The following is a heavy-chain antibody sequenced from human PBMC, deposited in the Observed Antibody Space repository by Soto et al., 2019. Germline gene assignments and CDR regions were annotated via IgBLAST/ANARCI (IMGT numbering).Heavy chain of an antibody. CDR2: ISGSGSTI. D-gene: IGHD2-8*01. Sequence: GSPRLSCEATGFTFSSHEMNWIRQTPGKRLEWIAKISGSGSTINYADSVKGRFTISRGNVQRTLHLQMDSLRVEDTGVYYCARGGVYWGRGTLVTVSS. V-gene: IGHV3-48*03. CDR3: ARGGVY. CDR1: GFTFSSHE. J-gene: IGHJ1*01.